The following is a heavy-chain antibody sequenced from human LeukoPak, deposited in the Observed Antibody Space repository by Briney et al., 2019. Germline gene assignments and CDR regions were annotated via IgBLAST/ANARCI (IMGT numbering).Heavy chain of an antibody. Sequence: ALVKLSCKASGYPFTGSDMHWVRQAPGPGLEWMGWINPNSGSTNFAQKFQGSVTMTRDTSISTAYMELSRLRSDDTAVYYCARDSPEYGYYFDYWGQGTLVTVSS. CDR3: ARDSPEYGYYFDY. D-gene: IGHD2/OR15-2a*01. V-gene: IGHV1-2*02. CDR1: GYPFTGSD. J-gene: IGHJ4*02. CDR2: INPNSGST.